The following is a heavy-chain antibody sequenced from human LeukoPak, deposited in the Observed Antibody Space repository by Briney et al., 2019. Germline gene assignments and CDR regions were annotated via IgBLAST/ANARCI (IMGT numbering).Heavy chain of an antibody. CDR2: IIPIFGTA. Sequence: ASVKVSCKASGGTFSSYAISWVRQAPGQGLEWMGGIIPIFGTANYAQKFQGRVTIAADESTSTVYMELSSLRSEDTAVYYCARDDYGEGFFDYWGQGTLVTVSS. J-gene: IGHJ4*02. CDR1: GGTFSSYA. CDR3: ARDDYGEGFFDY. V-gene: IGHV1-69*13. D-gene: IGHD4-17*01.